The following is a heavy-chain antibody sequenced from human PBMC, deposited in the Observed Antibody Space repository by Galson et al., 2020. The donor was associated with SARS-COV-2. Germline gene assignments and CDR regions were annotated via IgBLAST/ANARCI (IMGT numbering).Heavy chain of an antibody. CDR2: IYPGDADP. J-gene: IGHJ6*02. D-gene: IGHD6-6*01. CDR1: GYSFTSYC. Sequence: GESLKINCKGSGYSFTSYCIGWVRQMPRKGLELMGTIYPGDADPRHSPSFQGQVTISADKSISTAYLQWSNLKASDTAMYYRARGGSSSSWLLYYYYGMDVWGQGTTVTVSS. CDR3: ARGGSSSSWLLYYYYGMDV. V-gene: IGHV5-51*01.